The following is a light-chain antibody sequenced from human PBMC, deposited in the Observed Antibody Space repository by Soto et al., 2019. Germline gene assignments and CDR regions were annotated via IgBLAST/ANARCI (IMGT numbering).Light chain of an antibody. CDR3: QQTFSSPYT. V-gene: IGKV1-39*01. CDR2: AAS. CDR1: QSISNH. Sequence: DIQMTQSPSSLSASVEDRVIITCRASQSISNHLNWYQQKPGKAPKLLIFAASSLQSGVPSRFSGSRSGPDFTLTISSLQPEDFATYYCQQTFSSPYTFAQGTKLEI. J-gene: IGKJ2*01.